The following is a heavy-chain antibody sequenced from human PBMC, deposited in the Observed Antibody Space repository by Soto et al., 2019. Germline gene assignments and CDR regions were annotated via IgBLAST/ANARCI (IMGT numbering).Heavy chain of an antibody. D-gene: IGHD3-22*01. J-gene: IGHJ4*02. Sequence: ASVKVSCKSSGYTFTSYGISWVRQSTQQVLDWMGWISAYNGNTKYAQDLQGRVTMTTDTSTSTGYMELKSLRSDDTAVYNCARVPTDSSGYYKYYFDYWGQGTLVTVSS. V-gene: IGHV1-18*04. CDR1: GYTFTSYG. CDR3: ARVPTDSSGYYKYYFDY. CDR2: ISAYNGNT.